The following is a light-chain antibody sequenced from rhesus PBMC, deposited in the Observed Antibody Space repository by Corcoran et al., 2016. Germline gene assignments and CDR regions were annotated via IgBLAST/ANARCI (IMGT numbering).Light chain of an antibody. CDR3: QQHDNSPYS. V-gene: IGKV1-69*01. CDR2: RES. J-gene: IGKJ2*01. CDR1: QGIINW. Sequence: DIQMTQSPSSLSASVGDRVTITCRASQGIINWLAWYQQKPGKAPKLLIYRESNLETGVPSRFSGSGSGKDFTLTISSLQPEDIATYYCQQHDNSPYSFGQGTKVEIK.